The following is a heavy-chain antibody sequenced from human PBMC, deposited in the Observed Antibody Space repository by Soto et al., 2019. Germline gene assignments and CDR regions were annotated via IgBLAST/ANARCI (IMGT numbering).Heavy chain of an antibody. Sequence: ASVKVSCKASGYTFTIYDINWVRQTTGQGLEWMGWMNPNSGNTGYAQKFQGRVTMTRNTSISTAYMELSSLRSEDTAVYYCARGPNVPYYYYYYMDVWGKGTTVTVSS. CDR1: GYTFTIYD. J-gene: IGHJ6*03. CDR3: ARGPNVPYYYYYYMDV. V-gene: IGHV1-8*01. D-gene: IGHD1-1*01. CDR2: MNPNSGNT.